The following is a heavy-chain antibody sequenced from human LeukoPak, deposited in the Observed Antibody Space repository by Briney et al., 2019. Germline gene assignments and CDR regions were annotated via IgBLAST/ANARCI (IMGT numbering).Heavy chain of an antibody. Sequence: SQTLSLTCTVSGGSISSDGYYWSWIRQHPGKGLEWIGHIYYSGSTYYNPSLKSRVTISVDTSKNQFSLKLSSVTAADTAVYYCARQTGYSSSWYEGGYAFDIWGQGTMVTVSS. CDR3: ARQTGYSSSWYEGGYAFDI. J-gene: IGHJ3*02. V-gene: IGHV4-31*03. D-gene: IGHD6-13*01. CDR2: IYYSGST. CDR1: GGSISSDGYY.